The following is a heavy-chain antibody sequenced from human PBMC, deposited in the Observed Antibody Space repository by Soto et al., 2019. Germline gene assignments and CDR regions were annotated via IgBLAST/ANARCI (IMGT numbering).Heavy chain of an antibody. V-gene: IGHV1-18*04. CDR1: GYTFSNYG. Sequence: QVQLVQSGDEVKKSGASVKVSCKASGYTFSNYGISWVRQAPGQGLEWMGWISGYNGLTAYAQSVQSRVTMTIDTPTRTAFMELTSLRSNDTAVYYCARDEGIRGFDSWGPGTLVTVSS. D-gene: IGHD3-10*01. CDR3: ARDEGIRGFDS. CDR2: ISGYNGLT. J-gene: IGHJ4*02.